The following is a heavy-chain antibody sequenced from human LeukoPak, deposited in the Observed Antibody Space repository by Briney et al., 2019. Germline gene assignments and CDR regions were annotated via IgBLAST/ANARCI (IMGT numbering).Heavy chain of an antibody. V-gene: IGHV1-2*02. CDR3: ARGYSSSGKRGFFDY. D-gene: IGHD6-13*01. CDR1: GYTFTGYY. J-gene: IGHJ4*02. Sequence: ASVKVSCKASGYTFTGYYMHWVRQAPGQGLEWMGWINPNSGGTNYAQKFQGRVTMTRDTSISTAYMELSSLRSEDTAVYYCARGYSSSGKRGFFDYWGQGTLVTVSS. CDR2: INPNSGGT.